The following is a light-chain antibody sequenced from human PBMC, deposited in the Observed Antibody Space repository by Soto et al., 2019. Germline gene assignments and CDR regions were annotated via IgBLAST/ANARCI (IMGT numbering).Light chain of an antibody. CDR3: CSYAGSSTWV. J-gene: IGLJ3*02. Sequence: QSALTQPASVSGSPGQSITISCTGTSSYVGGYNLVSWYQQHPGKAPKLLIYEGSKRPSGVSNRFSGSKSGNTASLTISGLPAEDEADYYCCSYAGSSTWVFGGGTKLTVL. CDR1: SSYVGGYNL. CDR2: EGS. V-gene: IGLV2-23*01.